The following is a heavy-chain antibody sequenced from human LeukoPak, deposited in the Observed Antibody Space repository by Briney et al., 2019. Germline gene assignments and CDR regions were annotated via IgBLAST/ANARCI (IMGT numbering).Heavy chain of an antibody. V-gene: IGHV3-74*01. CDR2: INIDESGT. CDR1: GFTFSSYW. Sequence: GGSLRLSCVVSGFTFSSYWMHWVRQAPGKGLVWVSRINIDESGTSYADSVKGRFTISRDNAKNTLYLQMNSLRAEDTAVYYCAREYSSSSGRVFDYWGQGTPVTVSS. J-gene: IGHJ4*02. D-gene: IGHD6-6*01. CDR3: AREYSSSSGRVFDY.